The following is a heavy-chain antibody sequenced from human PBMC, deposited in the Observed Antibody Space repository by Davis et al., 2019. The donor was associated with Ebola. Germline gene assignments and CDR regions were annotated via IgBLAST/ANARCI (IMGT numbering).Heavy chain of an antibody. J-gene: IGHJ4*02. CDR3: AKDRHPNWGPGVFDY. CDR2: ISYDGSNK. V-gene: IGHV3-30*12. CDR1: GFTFSSYG. Sequence: GESLKIPCAASGFTFSSYGMHRVRQAPGKGLEWVAIISYDGSNKYYADSVKGRFTISRDNSKNTLYLQMNSLRAEDTAVYYCAKDRHPNWGPGVFDYWGQGTLVTVSS. D-gene: IGHD7-27*01.